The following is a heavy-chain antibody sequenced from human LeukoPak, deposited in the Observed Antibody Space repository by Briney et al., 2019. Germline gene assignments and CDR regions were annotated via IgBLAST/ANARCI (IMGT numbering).Heavy chain of an antibody. Sequence: TSESLSLTCSVSGGSISSYYWSWIRQPAGKGLEWLGHISTSGSTYYNPSLKSRVTISVDTSKNQFSLKLSSVTAADTAVYYCARAPCGGDCYSVGYYFDYWGQGTLVTVSS. CDR3: ARAPCGGDCYSVGYYFDY. V-gene: IGHV4-4*07. D-gene: IGHD2-21*02. J-gene: IGHJ4*02. CDR1: GGSISSYY. CDR2: ISTSGST.